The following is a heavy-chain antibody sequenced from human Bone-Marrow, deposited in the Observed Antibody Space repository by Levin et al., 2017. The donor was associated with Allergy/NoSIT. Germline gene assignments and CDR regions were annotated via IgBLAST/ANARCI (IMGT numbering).Heavy chain of an antibody. V-gene: IGHV3-21*06. D-gene: IGHD1-1*01. Sequence: PGGSLRLSCAASGFSFRDYAMNWVRQTPGKGLEWVASISGSSGHIYYAASVQGRFTISRDNAKSLLYLQMDSLRVEDTAVYYCARPPAPNWNDDGFDPWGHGTLVTVSS. J-gene: IGHJ5*02. CDR2: ISGSSGHI. CDR3: ARPPAPNWNDDGFDP. CDR1: GFSFRDYA.